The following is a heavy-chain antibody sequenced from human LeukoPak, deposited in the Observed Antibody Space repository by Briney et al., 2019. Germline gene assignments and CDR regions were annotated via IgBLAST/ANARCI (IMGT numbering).Heavy chain of an antibody. CDR2: ISGGGHST. J-gene: IGHJ4*02. CDR3: AKGTSSWFRIASFDY. CDR1: GFTFSSYA. Sequence: GGSLRLSCAASGFTFSSYAMSWVRQAPGRGLEWVSAISGGGHSTYYTDSVKGRFTISRDNSKNTVYLQVNSLTAEDTAVYYCAKGTSSWFRIASFDYWGQGTLVTVSS. V-gene: IGHV3-23*01. D-gene: IGHD6-13*01.